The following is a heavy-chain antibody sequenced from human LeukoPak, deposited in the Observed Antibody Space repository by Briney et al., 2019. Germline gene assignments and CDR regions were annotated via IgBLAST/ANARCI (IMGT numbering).Heavy chain of an antibody. CDR2: ICNSGST. CDR1: GGAISGGAYC. Sequence: SETLSLTCTGSGGAISGGAYCWSWIRQHPGKGLEWIGFICNSGSTDYNPSLKTRATISVDMSNSQFSLKLRSVTAADTAVYYCARDEAGARLGAYYMDVWGKGTTVTVSS. J-gene: IGHJ6*03. D-gene: IGHD3-10*01. CDR3: ARDEAGARLGAYYMDV. V-gene: IGHV4-31*03.